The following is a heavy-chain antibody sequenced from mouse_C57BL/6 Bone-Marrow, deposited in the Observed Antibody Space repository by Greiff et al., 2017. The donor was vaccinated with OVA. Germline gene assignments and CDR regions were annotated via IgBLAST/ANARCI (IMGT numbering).Heavy chain of an antibody. V-gene: IGHV1-9*01. D-gene: IGHD2-1*01. CDR2: ILPGSGST. CDR3: AVGRGNYGGYWYFDV. J-gene: IGHJ1*03. Sequence: VHLVESGAELMKPGASVKLSCKATSYTFTGYWIEWVKQRPGHGLEWIGEILPGSGSTNYNEKFKGKATFTADTSSNTAYMQLSSLTTEDSAIYYCAVGRGNYGGYWYFDVWGTGTTVTVSS. CDR1: SYTFTGYW.